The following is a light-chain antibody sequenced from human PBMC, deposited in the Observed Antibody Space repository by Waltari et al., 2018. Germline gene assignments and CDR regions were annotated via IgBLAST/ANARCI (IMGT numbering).Light chain of an antibody. CDR3: SSHRSSSTPYV. J-gene: IGLJ1*01. V-gene: IGLV2-14*01. Sequence: HSALTQPASVSGSPGQSITLSCTGTTSAFGGFKFVSWYQQNPGKAPKLLISDVSNRPSGVSNRFSGSKSGNTASLTISGLQAEDEADYYCSSHRSSSTPYVFGTGTKVTVL. CDR1: TSAFGGFKF. CDR2: DVS.